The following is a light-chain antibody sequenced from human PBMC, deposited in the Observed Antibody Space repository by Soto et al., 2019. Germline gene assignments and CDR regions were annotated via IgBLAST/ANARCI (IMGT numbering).Light chain of an antibody. J-gene: IGKJ1*01. CDR1: QSVDSN. CDR2: GAS. CDR3: QQYNNWWT. Sequence: EILMTQSHSTLSVSPGERSTLSCMASQSVDSNLAWYQQKPGQAPRLLIYGASTRATGISARFSGSGSGTEFTLTISSLQSEDFGVYYCQQYNNWWTFGQRTKVDIK. V-gene: IGKV3-15*01.